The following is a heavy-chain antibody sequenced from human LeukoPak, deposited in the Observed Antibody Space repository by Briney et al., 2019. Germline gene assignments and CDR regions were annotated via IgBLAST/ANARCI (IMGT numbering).Heavy chain of an antibody. Sequence: GASVKVSCKASGGTFSSYAISWVRQAPGQGLEWMGRIIPILGIANYAQKFQGRVTITADKSTSTAYMELSSLGSEDTAVYYCARASSSSGYYYNFDYWGQGTLVTVSS. CDR1: GGTFSSYA. J-gene: IGHJ4*02. CDR2: IIPILGIA. CDR3: ARASSSSGYYYNFDY. V-gene: IGHV1-69*04. D-gene: IGHD3-22*01.